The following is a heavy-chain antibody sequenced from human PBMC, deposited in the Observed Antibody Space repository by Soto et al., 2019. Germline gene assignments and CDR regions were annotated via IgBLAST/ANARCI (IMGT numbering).Heavy chain of an antibody. CDR1: GYTFTDYY. CDR3: ARDSPLTTGWFDP. J-gene: IGHJ5*02. V-gene: IGHV1-2*07. CDR2: IDPNSGDT. Sequence: QVQLVQSGAEVKKPGASVRVSCKASGYTFTDYYLHWVRQAPGQGLEWMGWIDPNSGDTQYARKFQGRVTMTRDTSTSTAYMELSRLKSDDTALYYCARDSPLTTGWFDPWGQGTLVTVSS. D-gene: IGHD4-17*01.